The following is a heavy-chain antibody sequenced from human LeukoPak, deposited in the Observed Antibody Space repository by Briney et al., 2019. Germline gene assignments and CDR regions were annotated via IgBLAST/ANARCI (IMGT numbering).Heavy chain of an antibody. D-gene: IGHD3-10*01. V-gene: IGHV3-7*01. J-gene: IGHJ4*02. Sequence: GGSLRLSCAVSGFTFSRYWMSWVRQAPGKGLEWVANINPDGSEKYYVDSVKGRFTISRDNAKNSLYLQMNSLRAEDTAVYYCAKDRGITMVRGADYWGQGTLVTVSS. CDR3: AKDRGITMVRGADY. CDR1: GFTFSRYW. CDR2: INPDGSEK.